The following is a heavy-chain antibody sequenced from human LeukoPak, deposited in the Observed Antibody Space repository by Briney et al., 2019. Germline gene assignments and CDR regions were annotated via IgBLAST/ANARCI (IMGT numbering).Heavy chain of an antibody. V-gene: IGHV4-39*01. CDR3: ARGRDYDFWSGYYRGLRFDY. CDR2: IYYSGNT. CDR1: GVSISSSNSY. D-gene: IGHD3-3*01. Sequence: SETLSLTCTVSGVSISSSNSYWGWIRQPPGKGLEWIGSIYYSGNTYYNASLKSQVSISIDTSKNQFSLRLTSVTAADTAVYYCARGRDYDFWSGYYRGLRFDYWGQGTLVTVSS. J-gene: IGHJ4*02.